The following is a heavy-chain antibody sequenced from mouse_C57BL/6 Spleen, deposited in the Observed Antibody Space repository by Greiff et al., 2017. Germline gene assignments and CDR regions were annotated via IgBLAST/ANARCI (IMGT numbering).Heavy chain of an antibody. Sequence: VQLQQPGAELVRPGSSVKLSCKASGYTFTSYWMHWVKQRPIQGLEWIGNIDPSDSETHYNQKFKDKATLTVDKSSSTAYMQLSSLTSEDSAVYYCAREDSNYDFAYWGQGTLVTVCA. CDR1: GYTFTSYW. CDR2: IDPSDSET. CDR3: AREDSNYDFAY. D-gene: IGHD2-5*01. V-gene: IGHV1-52*01. J-gene: IGHJ3*01.